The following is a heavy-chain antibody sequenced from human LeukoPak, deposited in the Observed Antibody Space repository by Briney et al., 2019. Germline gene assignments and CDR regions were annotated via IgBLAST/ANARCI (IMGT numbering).Heavy chain of an antibody. CDR2: SYYNGST. D-gene: IGHD3-16*02. CDR1: GGSIRSGDYF. V-gene: IGHV4-31*03. Sequence: SETLSLTCTVSGGSIRSGDYFWNRIPQHPGEGLEWIGYSYYNGSTYYNPSLESRVTISVDTSENQFSMKLGSVTAADTAVYYCAGPCYDYVWGSYRYAYWGQGTLVTVSS. J-gene: IGHJ4*02. CDR3: AGPCYDYVWGSYRYAY.